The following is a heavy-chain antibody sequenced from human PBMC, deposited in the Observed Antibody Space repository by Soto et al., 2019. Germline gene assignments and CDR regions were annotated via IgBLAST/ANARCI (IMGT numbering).Heavy chain of an antibody. J-gene: IGHJ4*02. Sequence: GGSLRLSCAASGFSFSISSMNWVRQAPGKGLEWVSSISGTRDYISYADSVKGRFTISRDNAKNSLYLQMNSLRAEDTAVYYCARGGATDFDYWGQGTLVTVSS. D-gene: IGHD1-26*01. CDR3: ARGGATDFDY. CDR1: GFSFSISS. CDR2: ISGTRDYI. V-gene: IGHV3-21*01.